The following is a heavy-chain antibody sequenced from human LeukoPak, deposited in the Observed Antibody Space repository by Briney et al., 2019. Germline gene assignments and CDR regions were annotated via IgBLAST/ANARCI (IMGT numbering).Heavy chain of an antibody. J-gene: IGHJ5*02. CDR2: ISSSSSTI. V-gene: IGHV3-48*04. D-gene: IGHD2-2*01. CDR3: ARVNIVVAAAVTKPYNWLDP. Sequence: GGSLRLSCAASGFTFSSYSMNWVRQAPGKGLEWVSYISSSSSTIYYADSVKGRFTISRDNSKNSLYLQMNSLRAEDTAVYCCARVNIVVAAAVTKPYNWLDPWGQGTLVTVSP. CDR1: GFTFSSYS.